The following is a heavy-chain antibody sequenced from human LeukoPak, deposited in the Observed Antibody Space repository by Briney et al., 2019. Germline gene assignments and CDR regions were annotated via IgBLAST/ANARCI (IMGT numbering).Heavy chain of an antibody. J-gene: IGHJ6*02. CDR2: ISGSGGNT. V-gene: IGHV3-23*01. D-gene: IGHD4-17*01. CDR3: AKDLYGYYTMDV. Sequence: GGSLRLSCAVSGFTFSSYAMNWVRQAPGKGLEWVSGISGSGGNTYYADSVKGRFTFSRDNSKNTLYLQMNSLRAEDTAVYYCAKDLYGYYTMDVWGQGTTVTVSS. CDR1: GFTFSSYA.